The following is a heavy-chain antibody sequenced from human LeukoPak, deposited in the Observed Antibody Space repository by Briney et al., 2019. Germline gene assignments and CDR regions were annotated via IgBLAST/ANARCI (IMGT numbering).Heavy chain of an antibody. Sequence: GESLKIPCAACGFTFSSYAMSWVRQSPGKGLEWVSASSGSGGSTYYADSVKGRSTISRDNSKNTLYLQMNSLRAEDTAVYYCAKCSAFYYDSSGSYLDFSGQGTLVTVSS. V-gene: IGHV3-23*01. CDR1: GFTFSSYA. J-gene: IGHJ4*02. CDR2: SSGSGGST. D-gene: IGHD3-22*01. CDR3: AKCSAFYYDSSGSYLDF.